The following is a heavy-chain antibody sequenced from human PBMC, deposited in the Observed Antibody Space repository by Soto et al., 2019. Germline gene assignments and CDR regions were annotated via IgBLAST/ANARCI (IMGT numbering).Heavy chain of an antibody. Sequence: PGGSLRLSCAASGFTFSRYAMSWVRQAPGKGLEWVSAISGSGGSTYYADSVKGRFTISRDNSKNKLYLQMNSLSAEDTAVYYCAKPRIDATDLGCTFDPWGKGTLVTVSS. CDR1: GFTFSRYA. D-gene: IGHD1-1*01. V-gene: IGHV3-23*01. J-gene: IGHJ5*02. CDR2: ISGSGGST. CDR3: AKPRIDATDLGCTFDP.